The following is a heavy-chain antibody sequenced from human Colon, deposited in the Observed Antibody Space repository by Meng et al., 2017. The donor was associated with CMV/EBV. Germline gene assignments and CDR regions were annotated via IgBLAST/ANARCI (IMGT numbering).Heavy chain of an antibody. Sequence: SETLSLTCSVSGDSISSNPYYWDWIRQPPGQGLEWIGSVYYSGSTFYNPSLKSRVTISADTSKNQFSLKLTSVTAADTAVYYCARRGTGGYNSVRAFDLWGQGTMVTVSS. J-gene: IGHJ3*01. CDR3: ARRGTGGYNSVRAFDL. CDR1: GDSISSNPYY. D-gene: IGHD5-24*01. V-gene: IGHV4-39*07. CDR2: VYYSGST.